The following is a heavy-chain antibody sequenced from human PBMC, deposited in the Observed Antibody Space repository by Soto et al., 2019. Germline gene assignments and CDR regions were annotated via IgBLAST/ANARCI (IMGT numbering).Heavy chain of an antibody. V-gene: IGHV3-20*04. CDR1: GFNIDDYG. Sequence: GGSLRLSCTISGFNIDDYGKSWVRQVPGKGLEWVSGIYWKGGNRHYADSVKGRFTISRDNAKNSLYLQLDSLRAEDTALYYCVRSGDYRSGSYWYFFDYWGQGTQVTV. D-gene: IGHD3-10*01. CDR3: VRSGDYRSGSYWYFFDY. CDR2: IYWKGGNR. J-gene: IGHJ4*02.